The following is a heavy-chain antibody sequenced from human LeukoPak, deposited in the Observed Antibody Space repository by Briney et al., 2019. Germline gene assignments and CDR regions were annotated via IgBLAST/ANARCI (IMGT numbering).Heavy chain of an antibody. CDR1: GFTFSSYS. CDR3: ARGRQWLVPWFDP. D-gene: IGHD6-19*01. Sequence: PGGSLRLSCAASGFTFSSYSMNWVRQAPGKGLEWGSSISSSSSYIYYADSVKGRFTISRDNAKNSLYLQMNSLRAEDTAVYYCARGRQWLVPWFDPWGQGTLVTVSS. CDR2: ISSSSSYI. J-gene: IGHJ5*02. V-gene: IGHV3-21*01.